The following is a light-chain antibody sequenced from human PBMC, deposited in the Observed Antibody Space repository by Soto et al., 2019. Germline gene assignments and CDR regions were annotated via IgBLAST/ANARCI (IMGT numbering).Light chain of an antibody. CDR3: HQYGSSPYT. CDR2: GAS. CDR1: QSVTSNY. Sequence: EIVLTQSPGTLSLSPGERATLSCRASQSVTSNYLAWYQQKPGQAPWLLIYGASSRATGIPDRFSGSGSGKDFKLNISRMEPEDFAVYYCHQYGSSPYTFGQGTKLEI. V-gene: IGKV3-20*01. J-gene: IGKJ2*01.